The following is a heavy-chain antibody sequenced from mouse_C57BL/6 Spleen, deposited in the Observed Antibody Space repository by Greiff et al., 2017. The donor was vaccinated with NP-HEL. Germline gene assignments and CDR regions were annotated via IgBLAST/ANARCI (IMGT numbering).Heavy chain of an antibody. Sequence: LQESGAELVKPGASVKMSCKASGYTFTSYWITWVKQRPGQGLEWIGDIYPGSGSTNYNEKFKSKATLTVDTSSSTAYMQLSSLTSEDSAVYYCARSGIYYGNPWYFDVWGTGTTVTVSS. J-gene: IGHJ1*03. CDR3: ARSGIYYGNPWYFDV. V-gene: IGHV1-55*01. D-gene: IGHD2-1*01. CDR1: GYTFTSYW. CDR2: IYPGSGST.